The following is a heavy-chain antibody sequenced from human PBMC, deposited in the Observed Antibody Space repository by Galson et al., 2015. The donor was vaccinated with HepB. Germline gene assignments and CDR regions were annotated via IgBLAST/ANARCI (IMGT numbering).Heavy chain of an antibody. CDR1: GFTFSSYA. J-gene: IGHJ3*02. CDR2: ISFDGFNT. V-gene: IGHV3-30*04. CDR3: ARGRMVRGLSLRYDAVDI. Sequence: SLRLSCACSGFTFSSYAMHWVRQAPGKGLEWVAVISFDGFNTYYADSVTGRFTISRNNSKNTLYLQMNSLSAEDTAVYYCARGRMVRGLSLRYDAVDIWGQGTMVTVSS. D-gene: IGHD3-10*01.